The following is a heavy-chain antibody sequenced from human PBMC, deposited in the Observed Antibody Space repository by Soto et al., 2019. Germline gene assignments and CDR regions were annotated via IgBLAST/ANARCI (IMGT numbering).Heavy chain of an antibody. CDR3: ARADLSGSYNY. CDR1: GFTFSSYA. Sequence: QVQLVESGGGVVQPGRSLRLSCAASGFTFSSYAMHWVRQAPGKGLEWVAVISYDGSNKYYADSVKGRFTISRDNSKNTLYLQMNSLRAEDTAVYYCARADLSGSYNYWGQGTLVTVSS. J-gene: IGHJ4*02. D-gene: IGHD1-26*01. CDR2: ISYDGSNK. V-gene: IGHV3-30-3*01.